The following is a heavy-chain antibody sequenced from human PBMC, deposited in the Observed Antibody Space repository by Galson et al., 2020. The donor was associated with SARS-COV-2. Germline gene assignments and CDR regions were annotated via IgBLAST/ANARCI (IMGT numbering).Heavy chain of an antibody. Sequence: GGSLSLPCAASGFTFSTYAMSWVRQAPGKGPEWVSSIRGGGGSTFYADSVKGRLIISRDDSKNTLFLQMNSLRAEDTALYYCARAFSHIVSISGDGFDPWGQGTLVTVPA. CDR3: ARAFSHIVSISGDGFDP. J-gene: IGHJ5*02. CDR2: IRGGGGST. CDR1: GFTFSTYA. V-gene: IGHV3-23*01. D-gene: IGHD3-16*02.